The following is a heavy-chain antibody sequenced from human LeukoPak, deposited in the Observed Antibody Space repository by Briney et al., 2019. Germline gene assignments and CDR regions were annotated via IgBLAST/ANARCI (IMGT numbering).Heavy chain of an antibody. V-gene: IGHV3-23*01. J-gene: IGHJ4*02. CDR1: GFTFSSYA. CDR3: AKWSGDYPSYYLDY. Sequence: GGSLRLSCAASGFTFSSYAMSWVRQAPGKGLEWVSAISGSGGSTYYADSVKGRFTISRDNSKNTLYLQMNSLRAEDTAVYYCAKWSGDYPSYYLDYWGQGTLVTVSS. D-gene: IGHD4-17*01. CDR2: ISGSGGST.